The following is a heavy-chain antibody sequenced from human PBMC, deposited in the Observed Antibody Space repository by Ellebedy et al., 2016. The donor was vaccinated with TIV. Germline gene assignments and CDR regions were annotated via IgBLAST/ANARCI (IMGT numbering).Heavy chain of an antibody. D-gene: IGHD2-21*01. CDR1: GFTFRSYS. J-gene: IGHJ4*02. Sequence: PGGSLRLSCAASGFTFRSYSMYWVCKAPGEGLEWGAHVSYDGNNKVYADSVKGRFTISRDNSRNTLYLQMHNLRAEDTAVYYCVVDGYCGGSTCHDHWGQGTLVTVSS. V-gene: IGHV3-30*17. CDR2: VSYDGNNK. CDR3: VVDGYCGGSTCHDH.